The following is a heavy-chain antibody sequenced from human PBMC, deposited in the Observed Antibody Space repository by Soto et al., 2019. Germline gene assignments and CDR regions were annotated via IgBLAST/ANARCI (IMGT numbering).Heavy chain of an antibody. CDR3: ARDLGAGGPIDY. CDR1: GFTFSSYA. D-gene: IGHD3-16*01. Sequence: PGGSLRLSCAASGFTFSSYAMHWVRQAPGKGLEWVAVISYDGSNKYYADSVKGRFTISRDNSKNTLYLQMNSLRAEDTAVYYCARDLGAGGPIDYWGQGTLVTVSS. CDR2: ISYDGSNK. V-gene: IGHV3-30-3*01. J-gene: IGHJ4*02.